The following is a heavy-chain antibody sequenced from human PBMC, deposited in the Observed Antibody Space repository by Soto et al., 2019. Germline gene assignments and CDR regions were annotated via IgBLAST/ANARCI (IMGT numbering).Heavy chain of an antibody. J-gene: IGHJ5*02. D-gene: IGHD3-10*01. CDR1: GGTISSSSYY. CDR3: ARHQPMVRGVFNWFDP. CDR2: IYYSGSN. Sequence: PSETLSLTCTVSGGTISSSSYYRGWIRQPPGKGLEWIGSIYYSGSNYYNPSLKSPVTISVDTSKNQFSLKLSSVTAADTAVYYCARHQPMVRGVFNWFDPWGQGTLVTVSS. V-gene: IGHV4-39*01.